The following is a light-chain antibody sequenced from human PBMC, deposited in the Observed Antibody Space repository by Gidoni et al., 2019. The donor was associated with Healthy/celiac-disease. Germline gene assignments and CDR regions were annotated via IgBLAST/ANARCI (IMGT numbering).Light chain of an antibody. J-gene: IGKJ1*01. V-gene: IGKV1-39*01. CDR2: AAS. CDR1: QSISSY. Sequence: DIQLTQSPSSLSASVGDRVTITCRESQSISSYLNWYKQKPGKAPKLLIYAASSLQSGVPSRFSGSGSGKDFTLTISSLQPEDFATYYCQQSYSTPRTFGQGTKVEIK. CDR3: QQSYSTPRT.